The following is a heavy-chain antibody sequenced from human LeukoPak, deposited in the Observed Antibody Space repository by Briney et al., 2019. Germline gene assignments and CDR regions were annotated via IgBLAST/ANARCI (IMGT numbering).Heavy chain of an antibody. V-gene: IGHV3-30-3*01. D-gene: IGHD1-1*01. CDR2: ISYDGSNK. J-gene: IGHJ6*02. Sequence: GGSLSLSCAASGFTFSSYAMHWVRQAPGKGLEWVAVISYDGSNKYYADSVKGRFTISRDNSKNTLYLQMNSLRAEDTAVYYCARDLEEYYYYYGMDVWGQGTTVTVSS. CDR1: GFTFSSYA. CDR3: ARDLEEYYYYYGMDV.